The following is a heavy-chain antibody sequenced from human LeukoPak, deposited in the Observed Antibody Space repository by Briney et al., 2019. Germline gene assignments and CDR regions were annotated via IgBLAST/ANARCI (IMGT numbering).Heavy chain of an antibody. Sequence: PSETLSLTCAVYGGSFSGYYWSWIRQPPGKGLEWIGEINHSGSTNYNPSLKSRVTISVDTSKNQFSLKLSSVTAADTAVYYCARDSYYYDSSGTPFDYWGQGTLVTVSS. D-gene: IGHD3-22*01. CDR3: ARDSYYYDSSGTPFDY. J-gene: IGHJ4*02. CDR2: INHSGST. V-gene: IGHV4-34*01. CDR1: GGSFSGYY.